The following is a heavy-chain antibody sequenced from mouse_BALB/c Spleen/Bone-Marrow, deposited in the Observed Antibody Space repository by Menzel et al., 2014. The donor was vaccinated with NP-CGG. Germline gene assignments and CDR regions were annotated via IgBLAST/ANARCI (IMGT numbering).Heavy chain of an antibody. CDR3: AREGPWFAF. CDR1: GYTFTDYA. J-gene: IGHJ3*01. V-gene: IGHV1S137*01. Sequence: QVQLQQSGAELVRPGVSVKISCKGSGYTFTDYAMHWVKQSHAKSLEWIGVIGTYYGDATYNQKFKTEATMTVDKSSSTAYMELARLTSEDSALYYCAREGPWFAFWGQGTLVTVSA. CDR2: IGTYYGDA.